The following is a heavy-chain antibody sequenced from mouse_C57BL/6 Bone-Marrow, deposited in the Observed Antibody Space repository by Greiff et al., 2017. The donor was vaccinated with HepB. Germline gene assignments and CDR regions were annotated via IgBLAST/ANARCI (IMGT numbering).Heavy chain of an antibody. D-gene: IGHD1-1*01. J-gene: IGHJ2*01. CDR2: INPGSGGT. Sequence: QVQLQQSGAELVRPGTSVKVSCKASGYAFTNYLIEWVKQRPGQGLEWIGVINPGSGGTNYNEKFKGKATLTADKSSSTAYMQLSSLTSEDTAVYYCTKARLLLRYLWGQGTTLTVSS. CDR1: GYAFTNYL. V-gene: IGHV1-54*01. CDR3: TKARLLLRYL.